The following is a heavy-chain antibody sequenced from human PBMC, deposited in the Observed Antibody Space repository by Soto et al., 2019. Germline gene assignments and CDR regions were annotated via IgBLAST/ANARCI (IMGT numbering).Heavy chain of an antibody. D-gene: IGHD3-3*01. V-gene: IGHV3-23*01. CDR1: GFTFSSYA. CDR2: ISDRGGST. Sequence: SCAASGFTFSSYAMSWVRQAPGKGLEWVSAISDRGGSTYYADSVKGRLTISRDNSKNTLYLQMNSLRTEDTAVYYCARALDFWSAYFDYWGQGSLVTVSS. J-gene: IGHJ4*02. CDR3: ARALDFWSAYFDY.